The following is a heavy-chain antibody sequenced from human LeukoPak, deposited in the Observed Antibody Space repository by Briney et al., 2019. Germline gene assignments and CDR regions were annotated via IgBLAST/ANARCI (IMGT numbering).Heavy chain of an antibody. J-gene: IGHJ3*02. Sequence: SSETLSLTCTVSGGSISSSSYYWGWIRQPPGKGLEWIGSIYYSGSTYYNPSLKSRVTISVDTSKNQFSLKLSSVTAADTAVYYCARDAKQWLVTDAFDIWGQGTMVTVSS. CDR1: GGSISSSSYY. D-gene: IGHD6-19*01. V-gene: IGHV4-39*07. CDR3: ARDAKQWLVTDAFDI. CDR2: IYYSGST.